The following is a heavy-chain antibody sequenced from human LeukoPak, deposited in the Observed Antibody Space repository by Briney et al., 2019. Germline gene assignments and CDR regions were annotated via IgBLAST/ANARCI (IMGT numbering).Heavy chain of an antibody. V-gene: IGHV1-18*01. CDR3: ASGTIFGVVIGYYMDV. D-gene: IGHD3-3*01. CDR1: GYTFTSYG. CDR2: ISAYNGNT. J-gene: IGHJ6*03. Sequence: ASVKVSCKASGYTFTSYGISWVRQAPGQGLEWVGWISAYNGNTNYAQKLQGRVTTTTDTSTSTAYMELRSLRSDDTAVYYCASGTIFGVVIGYYMDVWGKGTTVTVSS.